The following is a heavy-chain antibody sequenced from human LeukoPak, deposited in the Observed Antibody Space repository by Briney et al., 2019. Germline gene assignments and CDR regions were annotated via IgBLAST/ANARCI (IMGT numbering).Heavy chain of an antibody. CDR1: RFTFSSYW. D-gene: IGHD6-13*01. Sequence: GGSLRLSCAASRFTFSSYWMSWVRQAPGKGLEWVANINQDASEKYYVDSVKGRFTISRDKTKNSLYLQMNSLRAEDTAVYYCTRDMISSSWYGIFDYWGQGTLVTVS. V-gene: IGHV3-7*01. J-gene: IGHJ4*02. CDR3: TRDMISSSWYGIFDY. CDR2: INQDASEK.